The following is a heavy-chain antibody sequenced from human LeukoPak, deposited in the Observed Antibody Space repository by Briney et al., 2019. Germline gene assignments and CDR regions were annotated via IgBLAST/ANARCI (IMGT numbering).Heavy chain of an antibody. CDR3: ATGGGRSRIIRF. CDR2: INHSGST. Sequence: SETLSLTCAVYGGSFSGYYWTWIRQPPGKGLEWIGEINHSGSTNYNPSLKSRVTISVDTSKNQFSLKLRSVTAADTAVYYCATGGGRSRIIRFWGQGTLVTVSS. V-gene: IGHV4-34*01. J-gene: IGHJ4*02. CDR1: GGSFSGYY. D-gene: IGHD2/OR15-2a*01.